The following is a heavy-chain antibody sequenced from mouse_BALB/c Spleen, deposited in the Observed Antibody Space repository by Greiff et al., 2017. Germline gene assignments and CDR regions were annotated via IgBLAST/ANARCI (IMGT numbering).Heavy chain of an antibody. Sequence: QVQLQQPGAELVKPGASVKLSCKASGYTFTSYYMYWVKQRPGQGLEWIGGINPSNGGTNFNEKFKSKATLTVDKSSSTAYMQLSSLTSEDSAVYYCTRGGYYTSWSFDVWGAGTTVTVSS. V-gene: IGHV1S81*02. D-gene: IGHD2-3*01. CDR3: TRGGYYTSWSFDV. J-gene: IGHJ1*01. CDR2: INPSNGGT. CDR1: GYTFTSYY.